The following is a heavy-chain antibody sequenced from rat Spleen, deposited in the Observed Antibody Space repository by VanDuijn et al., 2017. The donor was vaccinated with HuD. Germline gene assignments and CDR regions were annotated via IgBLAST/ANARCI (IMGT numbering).Heavy chain of an antibody. Sequence: EVQLVESGGDLVQPGRSVRLSCAASGFTFSNFPMARVRQAPTKGLEWVATISTRGGSTYYRDSVKGRFTISRDNAKGTLSLQMNILRSEDTATYYCTRPHNYRYVMNVWGQGASVTVSS. V-gene: IGHV5-46*01. CDR1: GFTFSNFP. D-gene: IGHD1-10*01. CDR3: TRPHNYRYVMNV. J-gene: IGHJ4*01. CDR2: ISTRGGST.